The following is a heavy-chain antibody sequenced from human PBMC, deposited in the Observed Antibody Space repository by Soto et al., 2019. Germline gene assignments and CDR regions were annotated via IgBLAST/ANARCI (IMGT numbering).Heavy chain of an antibody. CDR1: GFSLSTSGVG. D-gene: IGHD2-15*01. CDR2: IYWDDDG. CDR3: ALRGYCTGDSCYSA. J-gene: IGHJ5*02. Sequence: QITLKESGPTLVKPTQTLTLTCTFSGFSLSTSGVGVGWIRQPPGKALEWLAIIYWDDDGRCSPSLKSRLTITKDTSKNQVVLTMTNMDPVDTATYYCALRGYCTGDSCYSAWGQGTLVTVSS. V-gene: IGHV2-5*02.